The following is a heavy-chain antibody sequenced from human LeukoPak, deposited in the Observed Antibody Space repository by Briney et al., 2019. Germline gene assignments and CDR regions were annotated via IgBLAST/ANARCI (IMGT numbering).Heavy chain of an antibody. CDR2: MYYSGST. CDR3: ARVDAGYCSGGSCYSNRFDP. Sequence: SESLSLTCSVSGGSISTYYWSWIRQPPGKGLEWIASMYYSGSTTYNPSLKSRVSRSVDTSKNQFPLNLSSVTAADTAVYYCARVDAGYCSGGSCYSNRFDPWGQGTLVTVSS. J-gene: IGHJ5*02. D-gene: IGHD2-15*01. CDR1: GGSISTYY. V-gene: IGHV4-59*01.